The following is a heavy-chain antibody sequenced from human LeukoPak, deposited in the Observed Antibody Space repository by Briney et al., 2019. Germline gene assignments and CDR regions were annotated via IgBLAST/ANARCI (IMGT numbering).Heavy chain of an antibody. CDR2: IYTSGSI. V-gene: IGHV4-4*09. Sequence: SETLSLTCTVSGGSISSYYWSWIRQPPGKGLEWIGYIYTSGSINYNPSLKSRVTISVDTSKNQFSLKLSSVTAADTAVYYCARHAITIFGGSFDPWGQGTLVTVSS. CDR3: ARHAITIFGGSFDP. J-gene: IGHJ5*02. D-gene: IGHD3-3*01. CDR1: GGSISSYY.